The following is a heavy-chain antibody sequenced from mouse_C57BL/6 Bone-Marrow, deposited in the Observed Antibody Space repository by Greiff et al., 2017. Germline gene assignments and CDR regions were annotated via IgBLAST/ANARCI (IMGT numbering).Heavy chain of an antibody. CDR1: GYTFTSYG. CDR3: ARGGGSGRGY. D-gene: IGHD1-3*01. J-gene: IGHJ2*01. V-gene: IGHV1-81*01. Sequence: VQLQQSGAELARPGASVKLSCKASGYTFTSYGISWVKQRPGQGLEWIGEIYPRSGNTYYNEKFKGKATLTADKSSSTAYMELRSLTSEDSAVYFCARGGGSGRGYWGQGTTLTVSS. CDR2: IYPRSGNT.